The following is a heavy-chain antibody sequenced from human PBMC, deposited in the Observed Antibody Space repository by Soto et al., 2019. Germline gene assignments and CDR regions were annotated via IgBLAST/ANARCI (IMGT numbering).Heavy chain of an antibody. CDR3: AHNIAAAGHDY. Sequence: GLDLEWLALIYWDDDKRYSPSLKSRLTITKDTSKNQVVLTMTNMDPVDTATYYCAHNIAAAGHDYWGQGTLVTVSS. J-gene: IGHJ4*02. CDR2: IYWDDDK. D-gene: IGHD6-13*01. V-gene: IGHV2-5*02.